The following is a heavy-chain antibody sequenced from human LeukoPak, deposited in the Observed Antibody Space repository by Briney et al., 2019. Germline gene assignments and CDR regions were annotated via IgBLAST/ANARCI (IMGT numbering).Heavy chain of an antibody. D-gene: IGHD3-22*01. CDR3: ARAHYYDSSGLDF. J-gene: IGHJ4*02. Sequence: GGSLRLSCAASGFTFDDYGLSWVRQAPGKGLEWVSGINWNGGSTGYADSVKGRFTISRDNAKNSLYLQMNSLRAEDTAVYYCARAHYYDSSGLDFWGQGTLVTVSS. CDR1: GFTFDDYG. V-gene: IGHV3-20*04. CDR2: INWNGGST.